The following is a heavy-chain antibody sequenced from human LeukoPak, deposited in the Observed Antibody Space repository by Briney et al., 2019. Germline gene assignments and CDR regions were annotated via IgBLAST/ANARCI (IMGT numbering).Heavy chain of an antibody. J-gene: IGHJ4*02. V-gene: IGHV3-30*04. CDR1: GFTFSSYA. Sequence: PGGSLRLSCAASGFTFSSYAMHWVRQAPGKGLEWVAVISYDGSNKYYADSVKGRFTISRDNSKNTLYLQMNSLRAEDTAVYYCARAASMVRGRLDYWGQGTLVTVSS. D-gene: IGHD3-10*01. CDR3: ARAASMVRGRLDY. CDR2: ISYDGSNK.